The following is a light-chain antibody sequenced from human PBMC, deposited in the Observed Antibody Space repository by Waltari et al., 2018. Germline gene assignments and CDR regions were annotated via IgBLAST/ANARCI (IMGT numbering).Light chain of an antibody. Sequence: QSVLPQPPSVSAAPGQRVTISCSGGSSNIGHNYVSWYRQFPGTAPKLLIYEDNERPSGVPGRFSGSKSGTSATLDITGLQAGDEADYYCGTWDSSLSGAVFGGGTHLTVL. J-gene: IGLJ7*01. CDR3: GTWDSSLSGAV. CDR2: EDN. V-gene: IGLV1-51*02. CDR1: SSNIGHNY.